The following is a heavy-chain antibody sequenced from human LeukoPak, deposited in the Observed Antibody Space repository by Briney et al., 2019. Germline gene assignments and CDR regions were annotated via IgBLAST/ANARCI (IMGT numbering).Heavy chain of an antibody. D-gene: IGHD1-20*01. CDR3: ARDRGITGTGGGLDY. CDR1: GFTFSNYW. Sequence: GGSLRLSCEGSGFTFSNYWMGWVRQAPGKGLQWVANIKTDGSEKYYVDSVKGRFTISRDNAKNSLYLQMNSLRAEDTAVYYCARDRGITGTGGGLDYWGQGTLVTVSS. CDR2: IKTDGSEK. J-gene: IGHJ4*02. V-gene: IGHV3-7*01.